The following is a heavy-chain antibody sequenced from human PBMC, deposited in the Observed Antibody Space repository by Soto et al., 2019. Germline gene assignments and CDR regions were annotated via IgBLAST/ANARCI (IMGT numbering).Heavy chain of an antibody. D-gene: IGHD3-22*01. J-gene: IGHJ3*02. V-gene: IGHV1-18*04. CDR3: ARQYYYDSSGYYYGYAFDI. Sequence: ASVKVSCKASGYTFTSYGISWVRQAPGQGLEWMGWISAYNGNTNYAQKLQGRVTMTTDTSTSTAYMELRSLRSDDTAVYYCARQYYYDSSGYYYGYAFDIWGQGTMVTVS. CDR2: ISAYNGNT. CDR1: GYTFTSYG.